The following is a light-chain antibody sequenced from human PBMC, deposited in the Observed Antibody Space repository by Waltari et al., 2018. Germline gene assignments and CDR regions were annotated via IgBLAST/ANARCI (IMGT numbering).Light chain of an antibody. CDR3: QQYYSRHSYT. J-gene: IGKJ2*01. V-gene: IGKV4-1*01. CDR1: QSLLYTSNYKNY. Sequence: DFVMTQSPDSLAVSLGERATINCKSSQSLLYTSNYKNYLAWYQQKPGQPPKLLIDWASTRESGVPDRFSGSGSGTDFTLTISSLQAEDVAVYYCQQYYSRHSYTFGQGTKLEIK. CDR2: WAS.